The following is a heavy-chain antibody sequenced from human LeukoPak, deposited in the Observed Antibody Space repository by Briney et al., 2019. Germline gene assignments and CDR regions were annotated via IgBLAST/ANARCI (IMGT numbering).Heavy chain of an antibody. CDR2: IYTSGST. V-gene: IGHV4-4*07. D-gene: IGHD6-13*01. J-gene: IGHJ5*02. Sequence: SETLSLTCTVSGGSISSYYWSWTRQPAGKGLEWIGRIYTSGSTNYNPSLKSRVTMSVDTSKNQFSLKLSSVTAADTAVYNCARDGSSWENWFDPWGQGTLVTVSS. CDR3: ARDGSSWENWFDP. CDR1: GGSISSYY.